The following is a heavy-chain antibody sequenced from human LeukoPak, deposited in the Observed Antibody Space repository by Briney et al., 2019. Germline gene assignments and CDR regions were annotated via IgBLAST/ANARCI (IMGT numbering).Heavy chain of an antibody. J-gene: IGHJ3*01. CDR2: IYHSGST. Sequence: SETLSLTCTVSGYSISNGYYWGWVRQPPGKGLEWIGSIYHSGSTYYNPSLKSRVTISVDTSKNQFSLRLTSVTAADTAVYYCARSGSSGPPPPWGQGTIVTV. D-gene: IGHD6-19*01. V-gene: IGHV4-38-2*02. CDR1: GYSISNGYY. CDR3: ARSGSSGPPPP.